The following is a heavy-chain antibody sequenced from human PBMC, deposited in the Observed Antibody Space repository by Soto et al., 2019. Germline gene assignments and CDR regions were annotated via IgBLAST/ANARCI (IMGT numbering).Heavy chain of an antibody. CDR2: INPDGGGT. CDR3: ARDPYCGGDCYHFDF. CDR1: GYTFDSYY. D-gene: IGHD2-21*02. J-gene: IGHJ4*02. Sequence: QVQLVQSGAEVKKPGASVKVSCKASGYTFDSYYIHWVRQAPGQRLEWMGLINPDGGGTSYAQNLRGRVTMTRDTSTSTVYMELRSLRSEDTAMYYCARDPYCGGDCYHFDFWGQGTLVTVSS. V-gene: IGHV1-46*02.